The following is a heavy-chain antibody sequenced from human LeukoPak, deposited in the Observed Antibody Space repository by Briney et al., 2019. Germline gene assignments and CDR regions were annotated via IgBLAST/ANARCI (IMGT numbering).Heavy chain of an antibody. CDR2: ISYDGSNK. Sequence: GRSLRLSCAASGFTFSSYAMHWVRQAPGKGLEWVAVISYDGSNKYYADSVKGRFTISRDNSKNTLYLQMNSLRAEDTAVYYCARMNDYYFDYWGQKTLVTVSS. CDR1: GFTFSSYA. J-gene: IGHJ4*02. CDR3: ARMNDYYFDY. V-gene: IGHV3-30-3*01. D-gene: IGHD2-21*02.